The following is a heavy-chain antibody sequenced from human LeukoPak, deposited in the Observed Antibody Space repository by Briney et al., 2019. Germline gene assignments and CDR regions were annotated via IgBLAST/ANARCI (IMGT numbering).Heavy chain of an antibody. CDR3: AKDTSIGRYCTNGVCSPFDY. CDR1: GFTFSTCA. J-gene: IGHJ4*02. V-gene: IGHV3-23*01. CDR2: ISDTGATT. D-gene: IGHD2-8*01. Sequence: GGSLRLSCAVSGFTFSTCAMSWVRQAPGKGLEWVSAISDTGATTYDADSVKGRFTISRDNSRSTLYLQMNSLRAEDTALYYCAKDTSIGRYCTNGVCSPFDYWGQGTLVTVSS.